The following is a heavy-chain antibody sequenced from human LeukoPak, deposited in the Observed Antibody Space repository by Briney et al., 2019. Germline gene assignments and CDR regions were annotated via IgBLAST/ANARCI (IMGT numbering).Heavy chain of an antibody. CDR1: GFTFSDYY. V-gene: IGHV3-11*01. Sequence: GGSLRLSCAASGFTFSDYYMSWIRQAPGKGLEWVSYISSSGSTIYYADSVKGRFTISRDNAKNSLYLQMNSLRAEDTAVYYCARDYTPPPSYSSRRFDYWGQGTLVTVSS. CDR3: ARDYTPPPSYSSRRFDY. CDR2: ISSSGSTI. D-gene: IGHD6-13*01. J-gene: IGHJ4*02.